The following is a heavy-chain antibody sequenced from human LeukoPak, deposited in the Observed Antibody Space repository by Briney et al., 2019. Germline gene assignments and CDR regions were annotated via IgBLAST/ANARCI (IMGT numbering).Heavy chain of an antibody. CDR1: GFSFSTYG. D-gene: IGHD2-21*02. Sequence: GGSLRLSCAASGFSFSTYGMHWVRQAPGKGLEWVAVISYDGSNKYYADSVKGRFTISRDNSKNTLYLQMNSLRAEDTAVYYCARYCGGDCYSSDRWGQGTLVTVSS. CDR2: ISYDGSNK. CDR3: ARYCGGDCYSSDR. J-gene: IGHJ4*02. V-gene: IGHV3-30*03.